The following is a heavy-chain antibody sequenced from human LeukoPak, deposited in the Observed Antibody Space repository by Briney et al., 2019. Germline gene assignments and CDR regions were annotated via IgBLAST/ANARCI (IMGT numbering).Heavy chain of an antibody. V-gene: IGHV3-21*01. J-gene: IGHJ4*02. CDR2: ISSSSSYI. Sequence: GGSLRLSCAASGFTFSSYSMNWVRQAPGKGLEWVSSISSSSSYIYYVNSVKGRFTISRDNAKNSLYLQMNSLRAEDTAVYYCARLFYGGNRGGFDYWGQGTLVTVSS. CDR1: GFTFSSYS. CDR3: ARLFYGGNRGGFDY. D-gene: IGHD4-17*01.